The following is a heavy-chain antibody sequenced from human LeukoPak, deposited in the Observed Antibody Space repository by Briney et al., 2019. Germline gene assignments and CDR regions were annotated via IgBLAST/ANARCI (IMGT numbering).Heavy chain of an antibody. J-gene: IGHJ3*01. CDR2: INGGGDVT. D-gene: IGHD2-2*01. Sequence: GGSLRLSCVASGFSFNNNAMSWVRQAPGKGLEWVSAINGGGDVTEYADSVKGRFTISRDNSKKTLYLQMNSLRPEDTAVYYCARCTASCYANAFDVWGQGTLLTVSS. V-gene: IGHV3-23*01. CDR1: GFSFNNNA. CDR3: ARCTASCYANAFDV.